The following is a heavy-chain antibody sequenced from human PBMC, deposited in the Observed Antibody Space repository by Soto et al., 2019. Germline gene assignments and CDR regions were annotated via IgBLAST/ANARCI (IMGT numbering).Heavy chain of an antibody. J-gene: IGHJ6*02. CDR3: AKEFLAAVTDQKRLYYYYYGMDL. Sequence: GSLRLSCAASGFSFSNFAVTWVRQAPGKGLEWVSTISGSGNSRYYADSVKGRFTVSRDNSKDTLYLQMNSLRAEDTAVYYCAKEFLAAVTDQKRLYYYYYGMDLWGHGTTVTVSS. V-gene: IGHV3-23*01. D-gene: IGHD6-19*01. CDR2: ISGSGNSR. CDR1: GFSFSNFA.